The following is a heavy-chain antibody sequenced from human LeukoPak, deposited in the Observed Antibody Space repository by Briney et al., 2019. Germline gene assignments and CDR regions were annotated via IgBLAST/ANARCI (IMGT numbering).Heavy chain of an antibody. CDR1: GYTFTSYD. D-gene: IGHD2-8*01. CDR2: INPNSGGT. Sequence: LGASVKVSCKASGYTFTSYDINWVRQATGQGLERMGWINPNSGGTNYAQKFQGRVTMTRDTSISTAYMELSRLRSDDTAVYYCARAMVYAPRGNSEGLDYWGQGTLVTVSS. CDR3: ARAMVYAPRGNSEGLDY. V-gene: IGHV1-2*03. J-gene: IGHJ4*02.